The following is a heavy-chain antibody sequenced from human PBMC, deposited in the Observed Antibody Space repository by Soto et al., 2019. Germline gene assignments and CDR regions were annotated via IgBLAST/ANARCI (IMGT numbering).Heavy chain of an antibody. CDR3: AKDPTGTYSSGWYSFDY. J-gene: IGHJ4*02. CDR2: ISYDGSNK. Sequence: QVQLVESGGGVVQPGRSLRLSCAASGFTFSSYGMHWVRQAPGKGLEWVAVISYDGSNKYYADSVKGRFTISRDNSKNPLYLQMNSLRAEDTAVYYCAKDPTGTYSSGWYSFDYWGQGTLVTVSS. D-gene: IGHD6-19*01. CDR1: GFTFSSYG. V-gene: IGHV3-30*18.